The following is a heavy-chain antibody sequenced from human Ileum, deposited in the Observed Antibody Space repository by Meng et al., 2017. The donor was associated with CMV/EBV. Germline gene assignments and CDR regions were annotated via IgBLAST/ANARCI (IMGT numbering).Heavy chain of an antibody. V-gene: IGHV3-21*01. Sequence: EGLLVESGGGLVKPGGSLRLSCAASGFTFSSYSMNWVRQAPGKGLDWVSSISSSSSYIYYADSVKGRFTISRDNAKNSLYLQMNSLRAEDTAVYYCARDLDGYLDYWGQGTLVTVSS. D-gene: IGHD5-24*01. CDR1: GFTFSSYS. CDR2: ISSSSSYI. J-gene: IGHJ4*02. CDR3: ARDLDGYLDY.